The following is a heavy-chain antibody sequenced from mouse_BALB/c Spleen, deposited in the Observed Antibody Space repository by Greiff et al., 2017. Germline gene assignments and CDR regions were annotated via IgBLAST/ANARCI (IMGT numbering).Heavy chain of an antibody. CDR1: GYTFSSYW. CDR2: ILPGSGST. Sequence: VHLVESGAELMKPGASVKISCKATGYTFSSYWIEWVKQRPGHGLEWIGEILPGSGSTNYNEKFKGKATFTADTSSNTAYMQLSSLTSEDSAVYYCARGIGTTVVAGYYFDYWGQGTTLTVSS. CDR3: ARGIGTTVVAGYYFDY. D-gene: IGHD1-1*01. V-gene: IGHV1-9*01. J-gene: IGHJ2*01.